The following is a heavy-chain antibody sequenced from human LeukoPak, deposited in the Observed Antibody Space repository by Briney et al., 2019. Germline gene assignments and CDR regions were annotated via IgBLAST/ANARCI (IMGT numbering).Heavy chain of an antibody. Sequence: GASVKVSCKASGGTFSSYAISWVRQAPGQGLEWMGGIIPIFGTANYAQKFQGRVTMTEDTSTDTAYMELSSLRSEDTAVYYCATWAPAEGTFDYWGQGTLVTVSS. V-gene: IGHV1-69*06. J-gene: IGHJ4*02. CDR1: GGTFSSYA. CDR2: IIPIFGTA. CDR3: ATWAPAEGTFDY. D-gene: IGHD1-1*01.